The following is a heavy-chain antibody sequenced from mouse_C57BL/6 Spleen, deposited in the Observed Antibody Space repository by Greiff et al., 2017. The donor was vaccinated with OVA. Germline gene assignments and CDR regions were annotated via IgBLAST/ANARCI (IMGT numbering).Heavy chain of an antibody. Sequence: VQLQESGAELVKPGASVKISCKASGYAFSSYWMNWVKQRPGKGLEWIGQIYPGDGDTNYNGKFKGKATLTADKSSSTAYMQLSSLTSEDSAVYFCARFYGYDAWFAYWGQGTLVTVSA. CDR3: ARFYGYDAWFAY. CDR1: GYAFSSYW. D-gene: IGHD2-2*01. J-gene: IGHJ3*01. CDR2: IYPGDGDT. V-gene: IGHV1-80*01.